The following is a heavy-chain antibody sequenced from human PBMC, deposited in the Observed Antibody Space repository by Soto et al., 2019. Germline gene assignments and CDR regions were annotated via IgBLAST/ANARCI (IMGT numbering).Heavy chain of an antibody. CDR1: GGSISSYY. V-gene: IGHV4-59*01. D-gene: IGHD1-1*01. Sequence: SETLSLTCTVSGGSISSYYWSWIRQPPGKGLEWIGYIYYSGSTNYNPSLKSRVTISVDTSKNQFSLKLSSVTAADTAVYYCAREDGAAGHFDYWGQGTLVTVSS. CDR2: IYYSGST. CDR3: AREDGAAGHFDY. J-gene: IGHJ4*02.